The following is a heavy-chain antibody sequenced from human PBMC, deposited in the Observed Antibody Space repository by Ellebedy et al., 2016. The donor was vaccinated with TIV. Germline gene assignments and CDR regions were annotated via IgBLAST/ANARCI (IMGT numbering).Heavy chain of an antibody. Sequence: SETLSLTXSVSGASINSETHYWTWIRQQPGKGLEWIGYINYRGSVFSNPSLKSRVSISVDTSKNHFYLNVNFMTAADTAVYFCASQGQCAGGSCPGAIDIWGQGTMVTVSS. CDR1: GASINSETHY. D-gene: IGHD2-15*01. V-gene: IGHV4-31*03. CDR3: ASQGQCAGGSCPGAIDI. CDR2: INYRGSV. J-gene: IGHJ3*02.